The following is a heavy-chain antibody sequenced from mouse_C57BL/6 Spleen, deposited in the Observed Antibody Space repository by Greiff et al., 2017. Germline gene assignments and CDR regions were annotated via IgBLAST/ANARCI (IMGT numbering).Heavy chain of an antibody. V-gene: IGHV1-4*01. D-gene: IGHD1-1*01. J-gene: IGHJ4*01. CDR3: ARHAVVDRTDAMDY. CDR2: INPSSGYT. CDR1: GYTFTSYT. Sequence: QVQLQQSGAELARPGASVKMSCKASGYTFTSYTMHWVKQRPGQGLEWIGYINPSSGYTKYNQKFKDKATLTADKSSSTAYMQLSSLTSEDSAVYYCARHAVVDRTDAMDYWGQGTSVTVSS.